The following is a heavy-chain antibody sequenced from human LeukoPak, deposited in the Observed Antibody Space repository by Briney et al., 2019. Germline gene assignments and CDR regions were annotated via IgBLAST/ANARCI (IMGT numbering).Heavy chain of an antibody. Sequence: ASVKVSCKASGYTFTGYYMHWVRQAPGQGLEWMGWINPNSGGTNYAQKLQGRVTMTTDTSTSTAYMELRSLRSDDTAVYYCARVQEYQLLRPDKQALDYWGQGTLVTVSS. D-gene: IGHD2-2*01. J-gene: IGHJ4*02. CDR2: INPNSGGT. CDR1: GYTFTGYY. CDR3: ARVQEYQLLRPDKQALDY. V-gene: IGHV1-2*02.